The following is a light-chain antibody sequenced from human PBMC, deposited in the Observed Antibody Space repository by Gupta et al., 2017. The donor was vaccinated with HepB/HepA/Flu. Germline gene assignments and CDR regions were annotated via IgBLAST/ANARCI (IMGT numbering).Light chain of an antibody. CDR2: AAS. Sequence: DIQLTQSPSFLSASVGDRVTITCRASQAISSYLAWYQQRPGKAPNLLIYAASTLQRGVPSRFSGSGSGTEFTLTISSLQPEDSATYYCQQLYNFPFTFGHGTKVDIK. V-gene: IGKV1-9*01. CDR3: QQLYNFPFT. CDR1: QAISSY. J-gene: IGKJ3*01.